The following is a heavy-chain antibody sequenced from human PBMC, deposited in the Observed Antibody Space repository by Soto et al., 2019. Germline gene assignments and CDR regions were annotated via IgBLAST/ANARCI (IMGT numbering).Heavy chain of an antibody. Sequence: SETLSLTCAVYGGSFSGYYWSWIRQPPGKGLEWIGEINHSGSTNYNPSLKSRVTISVDTSKNQFSLKLSSVTAADTAVYYCACALTGDCDYWGQGTLVTVSS. CDR2: INHSGST. V-gene: IGHV4-34*01. CDR1: GGSFSGYY. D-gene: IGHD7-27*01. J-gene: IGHJ4*02. CDR3: ACALTGDCDY.